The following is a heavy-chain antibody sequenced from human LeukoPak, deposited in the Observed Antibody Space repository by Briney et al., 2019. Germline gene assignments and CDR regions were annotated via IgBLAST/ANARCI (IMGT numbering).Heavy chain of an antibody. D-gene: IGHD1-14*01. CDR1: GFTFSDYY. CDR2: ISSTGSTI. Sequence: GGSLRLSCAASGFTFSDYYMSWIRQAPGKGLEWVSYISSTGSTIYYADSVKGRFTISRDNAKNSVYLQMNSLRTETTAVYYCAREQGERYGPFEYWGLGTLVTVSS. J-gene: IGHJ4*02. CDR3: AREQGERYGPFEY. V-gene: IGHV3-11*01.